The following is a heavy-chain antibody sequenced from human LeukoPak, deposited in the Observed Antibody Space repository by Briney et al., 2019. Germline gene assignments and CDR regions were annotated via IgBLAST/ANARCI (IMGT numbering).Heavy chain of an antibody. CDR1: GFTFSNYW. D-gene: IGHD3-16*01. J-gene: IGHJ4*02. CDR2: INNDGSST. CDR3: ANFGGVMPY. V-gene: IGHV3-74*01. Sequence: GGSLRLSCAASGFTFSNYWMHWVRQAPGKGLVWVSRINNDGSSTIYTDSVKGRFTISRDNAKNTLYLQMNSLRVEDTAMYYCANFGGVMPYWGQGTLVTVSS.